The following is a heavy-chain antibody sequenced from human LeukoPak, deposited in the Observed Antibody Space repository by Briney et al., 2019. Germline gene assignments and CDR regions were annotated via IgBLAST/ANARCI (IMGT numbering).Heavy chain of an antibody. CDR3: ARERGDRGYFDWEQPSYYFDY. Sequence: SQTLSLTCAISGDSVSSNSAAWNWIRQSPSRGLEWLGRTYYRSKWYNDYAVSVKSRITINPDTSKNQFSLQLNSVTPEDTAVYYCARERGDRGYFDWEQPSYYFDYWGQGTLVTVSS. J-gene: IGHJ4*02. CDR1: GDSVSSNSAA. V-gene: IGHV6-1*01. D-gene: IGHD3-9*01. CDR2: TYYRSKWYN.